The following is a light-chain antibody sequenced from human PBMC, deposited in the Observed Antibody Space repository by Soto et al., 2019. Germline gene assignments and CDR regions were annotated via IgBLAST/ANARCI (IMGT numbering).Light chain of an antibody. CDR1: SSNIGSNY. CDR2: NTT. CDR3: AAWDDSLSGLV. V-gene: IGLV1-47*02. Sequence: QSVLTQPPSASGTPGQRVTISCSGSSSNIGSNYVYWYQQLPGTAPRVLIYNTTQRPSGVPARFSGSKSATSASLAISGLRSEDDADYHCAAWDDSLSGLVFGGGTKLTVL. J-gene: IGLJ2*01.